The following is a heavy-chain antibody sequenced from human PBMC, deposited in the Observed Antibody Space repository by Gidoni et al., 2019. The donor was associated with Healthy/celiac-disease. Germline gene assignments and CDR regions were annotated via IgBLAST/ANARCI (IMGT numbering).Heavy chain of an antibody. V-gene: IGHV4-61*02. CDR1: GRSISSGSYY. Sequence: QLQLQESGQGLVKHSQTLSLTWTVCGRSISSGSYYWSLLRPPAGQGLELIGRIYTSGSTNYHPSLKSRVTISVDTSKNQFSLKRSSVTAADPAVYYCARGGDVAVAGTFDYWCQGTLVTVSS. CDR2: IYTSGST. CDR3: ARGGDVAVAGTFDY. D-gene: IGHD6-19*01. J-gene: IGHJ4*02.